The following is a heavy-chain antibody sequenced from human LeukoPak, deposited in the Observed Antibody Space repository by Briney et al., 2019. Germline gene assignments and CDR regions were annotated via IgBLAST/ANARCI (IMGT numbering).Heavy chain of an antibody. CDR2: IYSGGIT. V-gene: IGHV3-53*01. D-gene: IGHD3-22*01. Sequence: AGGSLRLSCAASGFDVSDNYMSWVRQAQGKGLEWVSVIYSGGITYYADSVKGRFFISRDSSKNTLYLQMNSLRAEDTAVYYCARESADYYDSSAYYYVFDYWGQGTLVTVSS. CDR1: GFDVSDNY. CDR3: ARESADYYDSSAYYYVFDY. J-gene: IGHJ4*02.